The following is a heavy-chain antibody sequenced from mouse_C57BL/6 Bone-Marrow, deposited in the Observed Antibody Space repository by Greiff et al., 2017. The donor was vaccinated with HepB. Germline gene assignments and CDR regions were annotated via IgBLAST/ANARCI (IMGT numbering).Heavy chain of an antibody. CDR2: ISSGGDYI. D-gene: IGHD2-3*01. CDR1: GFTFSSYA. CDR3: TRADGYYLYWYFDV. V-gene: IGHV5-9-1*02. Sequence: EVQLQQSGEGLVKPGGSLKLSCAASGFTFSSYAMSWVRQTPEKRLEWVAYISSGGDYIYYADTVKGRFTISRDNARNTLYLQMSSLKSEDTAMYYCTRADGYYLYWYFDVWGTGTTVTVSS. J-gene: IGHJ1*03.